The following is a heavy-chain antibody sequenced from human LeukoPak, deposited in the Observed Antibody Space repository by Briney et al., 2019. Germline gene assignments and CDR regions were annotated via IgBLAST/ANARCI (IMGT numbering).Heavy chain of an antibody. V-gene: IGHV1-69*13. Sequence: SVKVSCKASGGTFSSYAISWVRQAPGQGLEWMGGIIPIFGTANYAQKFQGRVTITADESTSTAYMELSSLRSEDTAVYYCARTVEYDSYFDYWGQGTLVTVSS. CDR3: ARTVEYDSYFDY. CDR1: GGTFSSYA. D-gene: IGHD3-22*01. CDR2: IIPIFGTA. J-gene: IGHJ4*02.